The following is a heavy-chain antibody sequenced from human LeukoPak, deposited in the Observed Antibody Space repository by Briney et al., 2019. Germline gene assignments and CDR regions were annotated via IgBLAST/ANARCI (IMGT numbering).Heavy chain of an antibody. CDR1: GGSISSGDYY. D-gene: IGHD1-26*01. J-gene: IGHJ6*03. CDR2: IYYSGST. V-gene: IGHV4-30-4*08. Sequence: SQTLSLTCTVSGGSISSGDYYWSWIRQPPGKGLEWIGYIYYSGSTYYNPSLKSRVTISVDTSKNQFSLKLSSVTAADTAVYYCARWVQNYYYMDVWGKGTTVTVSS. CDR3: ARWVQNYYYMDV.